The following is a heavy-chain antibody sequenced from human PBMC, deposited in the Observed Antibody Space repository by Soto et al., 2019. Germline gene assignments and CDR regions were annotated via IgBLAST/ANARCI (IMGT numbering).Heavy chain of an antibody. V-gene: IGHV5-51*01. CDR3: VRYRSRDYYYGMDV. CDR1: GYSFDNYW. J-gene: IGHJ6*02. Sequence: GSSLKISCKGSGYSFDNYWIGWVLQMPGKGLEWMAIIYPGDSDRRYSPSFQGQVTISAYQSISTAYLQWSSLKASDTANYYCVRYRSRDYYYGMDVWGQGTTVTVSS. D-gene: IGHD1-26*01. CDR2: IYPGDSDR.